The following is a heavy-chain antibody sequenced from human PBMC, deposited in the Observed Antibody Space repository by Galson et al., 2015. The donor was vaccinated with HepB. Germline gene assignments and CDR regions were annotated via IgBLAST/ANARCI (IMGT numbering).Heavy chain of an antibody. CDR2: ISGSGGTT. D-gene: IGHD6-25*01. J-gene: IGHJ4*02. V-gene: IGHV3-23*01. CDR3: AKGTGGYGDLNSQGSAVDD. Sequence: SLRLSCAASGFTFDDYAMNWVRQAPGKGLEWVSGISGSGGTTYGADSVKGRFTISRDNFKNTLYLHMSSLRAEDTAVYYCAKGTGGYGDLNSQGSAVDDWGQGSLVTVSS. CDR1: GFTFDDYA.